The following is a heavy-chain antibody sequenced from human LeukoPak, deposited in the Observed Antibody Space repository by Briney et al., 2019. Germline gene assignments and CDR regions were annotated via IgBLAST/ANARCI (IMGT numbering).Heavy chain of an antibody. J-gene: IGHJ4*02. Sequence: SETLSLTCAVYGGSFSGYYWSWIRQPSGKGLEWIGEINHSGSTNYNPSLKSRVTISVDTSKNQFSLKLSSVTAADTAMYYCARVGRNDYWGQGTLVTVSS. CDR2: INHSGST. CDR1: GGSFSGYY. CDR3: ARVGRNDY. V-gene: IGHV4-34*01.